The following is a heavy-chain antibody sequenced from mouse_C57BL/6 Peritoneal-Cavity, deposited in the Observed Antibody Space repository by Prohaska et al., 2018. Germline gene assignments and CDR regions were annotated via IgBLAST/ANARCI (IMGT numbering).Heavy chain of an antibody. CDR3: ARDYDFDY. V-gene: IGHV1-61*01. D-gene: IGHD1-1*01. CDR1: GYTFTSYW. CDR2: IYPSDSET. J-gene: IGHJ2*01. Sequence: RPGSSVKLSCKASGYTFTSYWMDWVKQRPGQGLEWIGNIYPSDSETHYNQKFKDKATLTVNKSSNTAYMQLSSQTSEDSAVYYCARDYDFDYWGQGTTLTVSS.